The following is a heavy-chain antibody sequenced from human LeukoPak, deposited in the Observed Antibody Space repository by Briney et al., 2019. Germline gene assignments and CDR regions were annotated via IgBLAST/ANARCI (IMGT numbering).Heavy chain of an antibody. CDR3: ARYGDYYDSSGYYPVVDY. Sequence: ASVKVSCKAFGYTFTSYGISWLRQAPGQGLEWMGWISAYNGNTNYAQKLQGRVTMTTDTSTSTAYMELRSLRSDDTAVYYCARYGDYYDSSGYYPVVDYWGQGTLVTVSS. CDR1: GYTFTSYG. V-gene: IGHV1-18*01. D-gene: IGHD3-22*01. CDR2: ISAYNGNT. J-gene: IGHJ4*02.